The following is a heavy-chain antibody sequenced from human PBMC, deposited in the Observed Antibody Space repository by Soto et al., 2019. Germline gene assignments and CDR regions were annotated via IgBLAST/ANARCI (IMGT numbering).Heavy chain of an antibody. CDR3: ARQRYCSSTSCHNAFDI. D-gene: IGHD2-2*02. J-gene: IGHJ3*02. CDR2: IYPGDSDT. Sequence: PVESLKISCQCSGYSFTSYWIGWVRQMPGKGLEWMGIIYPGDSDTRYSPSFQGQVTISADKSISTAYLQWGSLKASDTAMYYCARQRYCSSTSCHNAFDIWGQGTMVTVSS. CDR1: GYSFTSYW. V-gene: IGHV5-51*01.